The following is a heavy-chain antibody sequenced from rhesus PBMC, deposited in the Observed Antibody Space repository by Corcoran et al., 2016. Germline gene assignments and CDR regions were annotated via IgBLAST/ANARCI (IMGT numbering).Heavy chain of an antibody. CDR1: GYSISSGYD. V-gene: IGHV4-76*01. D-gene: IGHD3-28*01. J-gene: IGHJ4*01. CDR2: IYGSSGST. CDR3: AGTERLQYYYDSGYYPDY. Sequence: QVQLQESGPGVVKPSETLSLTCAVSGYSISSGYDWSWIRQPPGKGLEWIGYIYGSSGSTNYNPSLKNRVTISKATSKNQFSLKLSSVTAADTAMYYCAGTERLQYYYDSGYYPDYWGQGVLVTVSS.